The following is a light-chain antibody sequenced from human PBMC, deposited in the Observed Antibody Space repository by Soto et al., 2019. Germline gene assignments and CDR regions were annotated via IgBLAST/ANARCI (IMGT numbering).Light chain of an antibody. Sequence: EIVLTQSPGTLSLSPGERVTLSCRAGQSISRNYLAWYQQKSGQAPRLLIYAASGRATDIPDRFSGSGSGTDFSLTISRLEPEDSAVYYCQQYGTSPGTFGHGTKVEIK. V-gene: IGKV3-20*01. CDR2: AAS. CDR3: QQYGTSPGT. J-gene: IGKJ2*01. CDR1: QSISRNY.